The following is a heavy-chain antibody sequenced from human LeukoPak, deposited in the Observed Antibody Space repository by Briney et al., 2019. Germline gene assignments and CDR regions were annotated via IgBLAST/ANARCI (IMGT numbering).Heavy chain of an antibody. CDR2: ISVYKGKT. CDR3: ARGMVRGVIGRFDP. CDR1: GYTFTSYG. J-gene: IGHJ5*02. V-gene: IGHV1-18*04. D-gene: IGHD3-10*01. Sequence: ASVKVSCKASGYTFTSYGISWVRQAPGQGLEWMGWISVYKGKTNYAQKLQGRVTMTTDTSTSTAYMERRSLRSDGTAVYYCARGMVRGVIGRFDPWGEGTLLTVSS.